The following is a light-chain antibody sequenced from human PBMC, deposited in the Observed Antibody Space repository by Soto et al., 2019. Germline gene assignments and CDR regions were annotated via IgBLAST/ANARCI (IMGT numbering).Light chain of an antibody. J-gene: IGLJ2*01. CDR2: EVS. V-gene: IGLV2-14*01. CDR1: SSDVGGYIH. CDR3: SSYTSSSTLA. Sequence: QSALTQPASVSGSPGQSITISCTGASSDVGGYIHVSWYQQHPGKAPKLMIYEVSNRPSGVSNRFSGSKSGNTASLTISGLQAEDEADYYCSSYTSSSTLAFGGGTKVTVL.